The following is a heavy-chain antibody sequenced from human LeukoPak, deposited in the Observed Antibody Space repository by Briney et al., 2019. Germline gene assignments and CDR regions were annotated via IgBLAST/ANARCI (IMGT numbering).Heavy chain of an antibody. CDR3: ARSERGYSYGWYDY. CDR2: IYFTGST. CDR1: GGSVSSYF. J-gene: IGHJ4*02. Sequence: SETLSLTCTVSGGSVSSYFWSWIRQPPGKGLEWIGCIYFTGSTKYNPSLKSRVTISLDTSKNQFSLKLNSVTAADTAVYYCARSERGYSYGWYDYWGQGTLVTVSS. V-gene: IGHV4-59*02. D-gene: IGHD5-18*01.